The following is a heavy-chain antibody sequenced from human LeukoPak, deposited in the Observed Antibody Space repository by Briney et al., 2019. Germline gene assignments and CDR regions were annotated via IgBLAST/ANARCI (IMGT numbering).Heavy chain of an antibody. V-gene: IGHV3-7*03. CDR3: AKAYRGYDPWGYDFDY. CDR2: IKQDGSEK. D-gene: IGHD5-12*01. J-gene: IGHJ4*02. CDR1: GFTFSSYW. Sequence: PGGSLRLSCAASGFTFSSYWMSWVRQAPGKGLEWVANIKQDGSEKYYVDSVKGRFTISRDNAKNSLYLQMNSLRAEDTALYYCAKAYRGYDPWGYDFDYWGQGTLVTVSS.